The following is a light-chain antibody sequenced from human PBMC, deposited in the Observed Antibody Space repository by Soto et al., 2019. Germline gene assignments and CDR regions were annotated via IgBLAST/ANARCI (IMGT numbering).Light chain of an antibody. CDR1: SSNIGNNF. V-gene: IGLV1-51*01. CDR2: DRN. Sequence: QSVLTQPPSVSAAPGQKVTISCSGSSSNIGNNFVSWYQQLPGTAPKLLIYDRNSRPSGIPDRFSGSKSGTSATLGITGLQTGDEADYYCGTWDSSLSAVVFGGGTKVTVL. CDR3: GTWDSSLSAVV. J-gene: IGLJ2*01.